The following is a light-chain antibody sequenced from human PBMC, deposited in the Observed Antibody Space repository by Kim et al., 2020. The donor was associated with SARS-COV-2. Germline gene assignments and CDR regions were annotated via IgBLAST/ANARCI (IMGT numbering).Light chain of an antibody. CDR3: QQYNGYPLT. Sequence: DIQMTQSPSTLSASVGDRVTITCRASQSISSWLAWYQQKPGKAPKLLIYKASSLESGVPSRFSGSASGTEFTLTISRLQPDDFASYYCQQYNGYPLTFGQGTKLEIK. CDR1: QSISSW. V-gene: IGKV1-5*03. CDR2: KAS. J-gene: IGKJ2*01.